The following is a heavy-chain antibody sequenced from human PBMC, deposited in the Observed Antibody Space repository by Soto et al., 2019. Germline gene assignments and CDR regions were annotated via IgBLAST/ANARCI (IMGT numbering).Heavy chain of an antibody. CDR3: AKFDSGIVVVPAAPIRY. CDR1: GFTFSSYA. D-gene: IGHD2-2*01. CDR2: ISGSGGST. V-gene: IGHV3-23*01. J-gene: IGHJ4*02. Sequence: GGSLRLSCAASGFTFSSYAMSWVRQAPGKGLEWVSAISGSGGSTYYADSVKGRFTISRDNSKNTLYLQMNSLRAEDTAVYYCAKFDSGIVVVPAAPIRYWGQGTLVTVSS.